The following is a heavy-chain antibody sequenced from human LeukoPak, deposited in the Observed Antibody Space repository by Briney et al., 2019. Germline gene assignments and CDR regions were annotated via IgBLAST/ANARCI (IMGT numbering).Heavy chain of an antibody. Sequence: ASVKASCKASGYTFTSYDINWVRQATGQGPEWMGWMNPNSGNTGYAQKFQGRVTMTRNTSISTAYMELSSLRSEDTAVYYCVRWLSRMDVWGQGTTVTVSS. CDR3: VRWLSRMDV. J-gene: IGHJ6*02. CDR2: MNPNSGNT. D-gene: IGHD3-22*01. CDR1: GYTFTSYD. V-gene: IGHV1-8*01.